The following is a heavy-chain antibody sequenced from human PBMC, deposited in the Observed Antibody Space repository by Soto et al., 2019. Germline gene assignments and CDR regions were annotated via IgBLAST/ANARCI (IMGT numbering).Heavy chain of an antibody. Sequence: GGSLRLSCAASGFTFSSYVVSWVRQAPGKGLEWVSAISGGAGETYYVASVKGRFTISRDNSQNTVSLQMSSLRAEDTAVYYCARADCTGAYCYSWPVNYGVDVWGQGTTVTVSS. D-gene: IGHD2-15*01. CDR2: ISGGAGET. CDR3: ARADCTGAYCYSWPVNYGVDV. V-gene: IGHV3-23*01. J-gene: IGHJ6*02. CDR1: GFTFSSYV.